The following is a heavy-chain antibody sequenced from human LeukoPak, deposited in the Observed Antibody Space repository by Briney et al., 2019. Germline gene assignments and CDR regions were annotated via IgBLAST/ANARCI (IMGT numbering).Heavy chain of an antibody. CDR2: IYYSGST. CDR3: AREAYCGGDCYNFDY. CDR1: GGSISSYY. J-gene: IGHJ4*02. D-gene: IGHD2-21*02. Sequence: PSETLSLTCTVSGGSISSYYWSWIRQPPGKGLEWIGYIYYSGSTNYNPSLKSRVTISVDTSKNQFSLKLSSVTAADTAVYYCAREAYCGGDCYNFDYWGQGTLVTVSS. V-gene: IGHV4-59*01.